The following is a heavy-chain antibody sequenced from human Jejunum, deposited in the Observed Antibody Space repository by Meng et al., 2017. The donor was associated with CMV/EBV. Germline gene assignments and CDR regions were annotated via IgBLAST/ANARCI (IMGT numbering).Heavy chain of an antibody. V-gene: IGHV1-18*04. J-gene: IGHJ5*02. CDR1: GYIFTDYG. CDR3: ARDPFDYWLDP. CDR2: MSTTSGNT. Sequence: KASGYIFTDYGISWVRQAPGQGLEWMGWMSTTSGNTNYAQNIQGRVSMTADTSTSTAYMELRNLRSDDTAVYYCARDPFDYWLDPRGQGTLVTVSS.